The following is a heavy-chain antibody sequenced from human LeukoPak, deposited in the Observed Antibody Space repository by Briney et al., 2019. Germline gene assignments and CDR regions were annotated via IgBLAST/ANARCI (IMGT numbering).Heavy chain of an antibody. CDR1: GFTFSTYR. J-gene: IGHJ4*02. Sequence: QPGGSLRLSCAASGFTFSTYRMNWVRQAPGKGLEWLASIKDDGSEKYYVDSVKGRFTISRDNAKNTLYLQMNSLRAEDTAVYYCARARLAAQGVGYYFDYWGQGTLVTVSS. V-gene: IGHV3-7*03. CDR2: IKDDGSEK. CDR3: ARARLAAQGVGYYFDY. D-gene: IGHD3-3*01.